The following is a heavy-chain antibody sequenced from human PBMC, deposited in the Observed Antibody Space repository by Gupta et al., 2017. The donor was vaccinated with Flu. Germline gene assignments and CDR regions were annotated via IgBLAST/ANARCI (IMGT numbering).Heavy chain of an antibody. CDR2: ISSSGSTI. Sequence: SYISSSGSTIYYADSVKGRFTISRDNAKNSLYLQMNSLRAEDTAVYYCAREPRHGGYSGYDYQNYYYYGMDVWGQGTTVTVSS. CDR3: AREPRHGGYSGYDYQNYYYYGMDV. D-gene: IGHD5-12*01. J-gene: IGHJ6*02. V-gene: IGHV3-11*01.